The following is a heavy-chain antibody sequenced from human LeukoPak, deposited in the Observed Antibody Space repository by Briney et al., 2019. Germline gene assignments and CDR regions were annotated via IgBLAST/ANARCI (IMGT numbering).Heavy chain of an antibody. J-gene: IGHJ3*02. CDR3: ARTTVVSHDAFDI. D-gene: IGHD4-23*01. CDR1: GYTFTSYY. V-gene: IGHV1-46*01. CDR2: INPSGGST. Sequence: GESLKISCKGSGYTFTSYYMHWVRQAPGQGLEWMGIINPSGGSTSYAQKFQGRVTMTRDTSTSTVYMELSSLRSEDTAVYYCARTTVVSHDAFDIWGQGTMVTVSS.